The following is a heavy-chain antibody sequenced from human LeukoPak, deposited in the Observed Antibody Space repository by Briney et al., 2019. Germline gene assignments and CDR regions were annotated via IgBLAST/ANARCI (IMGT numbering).Heavy chain of an antibody. V-gene: IGHV3-21*01. CDR1: GFTFSSHS. J-gene: IGHJ4*02. CDR3: AKLWEPVDY. D-gene: IGHD1-26*01. CDR2: ISSSSSYI. Sequence: PGGSLRLSCAASGFTFSSHSMNWVRQAPGKGLEWVSSISSSSSYIYYADSVKGRFTISRDNAKNSLYLQMNSLRAEDTAVYYCAKLWEPVDYWGQGTLVTVSS.